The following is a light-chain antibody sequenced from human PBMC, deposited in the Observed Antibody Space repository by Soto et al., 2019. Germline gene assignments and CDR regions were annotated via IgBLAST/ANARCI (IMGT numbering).Light chain of an antibody. J-gene: IGKJ2*01. V-gene: IGKV1-5*01. CDR1: QSISKW. Sequence: DIQMTQSPSTLSASVGDRVTITCRASQSISKWLAWYQQKPGKAPNLLIFDASSLQSGVPSRFSGSGSGTEFTLTISSLQPDDFATYCCQQYDTSSLYTFGQGTKLEIK. CDR2: DAS. CDR3: QQYDTSSLYT.